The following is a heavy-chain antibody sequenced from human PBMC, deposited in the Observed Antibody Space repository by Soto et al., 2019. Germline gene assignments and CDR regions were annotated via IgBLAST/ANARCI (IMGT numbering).Heavy chain of an antibody. CDR3: ARHTMTAVTTFDH. D-gene: IGHD4-17*01. J-gene: IGHJ4*02. CDR1: GSSISTLTYN. V-gene: IGHV4-39*01. CDR2: IYYSGSP. Sequence: QLQLQESGPGLVKPSETLSLTCTVSGSSISTLTYNWGWFRQPPGKGLEWIGNIYYSGSPYYNPSLKSRVTMSSDTSKNQFSLRLRSVTAADPALYFCARHTMTAVTTFDHWGQGTLVTVSS.